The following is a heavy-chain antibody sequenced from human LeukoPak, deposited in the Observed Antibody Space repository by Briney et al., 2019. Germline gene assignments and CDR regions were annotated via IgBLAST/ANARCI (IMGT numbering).Heavy chain of an antibody. CDR3: ARYSAVVPAASDYYYYMDV. Sequence: GGSLRLSCAASGFTFSSYSMNWVRQAPGKGLEWVSSISSSSSYIYYADSVKGRFTISRDNAKNSLYLQMNSLRAEDTALYYCARYSAVVPAASDYYYYMDVWGKGTTVTVSS. CDR2: ISSSSSYI. J-gene: IGHJ6*03. D-gene: IGHD2-2*01. V-gene: IGHV3-21*04. CDR1: GFTFSSYS.